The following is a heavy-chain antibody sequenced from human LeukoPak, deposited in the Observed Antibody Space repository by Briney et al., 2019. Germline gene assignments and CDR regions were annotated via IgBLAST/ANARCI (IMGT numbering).Heavy chain of an antibody. V-gene: IGHV3-23*01. J-gene: IGHJ4*02. Sequence: GGSLRLSCGGAGFTFSRYALSWVRQVPGKGLEWVSAISGSGGSTYYADSVKGRFTISRDNSKNTLFLQMNSLRAEDTAVYYCAKIPKGGYFDYWGQGTLVTVSS. CDR3: AKIPKGGYFDY. CDR1: GFTFSRYA. D-gene: IGHD2-2*01. CDR2: ISGSGGST.